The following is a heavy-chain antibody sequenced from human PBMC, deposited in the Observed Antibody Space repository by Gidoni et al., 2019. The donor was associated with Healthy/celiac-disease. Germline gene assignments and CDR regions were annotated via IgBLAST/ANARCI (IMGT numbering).Heavy chain of an antibody. J-gene: IGHJ4*02. Sequence: EVQLVESGGGLVQPGRSLRLHCAASGFTFADYAKHWVRQAPGKGLEWVSGLSWNSGSIGYADSVKGRFTISRDNAKNSLYLQMNSLRAEDTALYYCAKDREFRSGVTPVYFDYWGQGTLVTVSS. CDR3: AKDREFRSGVTPVYFDY. V-gene: IGHV3-9*01. D-gene: IGHD3-3*01. CDR1: GFTFADYA. CDR2: LSWNSGSI.